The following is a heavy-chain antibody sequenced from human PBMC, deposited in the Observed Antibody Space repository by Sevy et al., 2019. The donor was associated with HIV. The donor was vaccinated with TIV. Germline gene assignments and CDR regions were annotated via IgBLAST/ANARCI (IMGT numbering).Heavy chain of an antibody. CDR3: ARDMLGYCSSTSCYAEGYFDY. CDR2: IYYSAST. CDR1: GGSISSYY. Sequence: SETLSLTCTGSGGSISSYYRSWIRQPPGKGLEWIGYIYYSASTNYNPSLKRRVTISVDTTKNQFSLKLSSVTAADPAVYYCARDMLGYCSSTSCYAEGYFDYWGQGTLVTVSS. J-gene: IGHJ4*02. V-gene: IGHV4-59*01. D-gene: IGHD2-2*01.